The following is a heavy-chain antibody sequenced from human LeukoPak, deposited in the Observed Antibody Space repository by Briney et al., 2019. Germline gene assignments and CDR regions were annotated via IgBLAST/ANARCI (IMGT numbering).Heavy chain of an antibody. CDR2: IYTSGST. CDR1: GGSISTYY. D-gene: IGHD1-1*01. V-gene: IGHV4-4*07. Sequence: SETLSLTCTVSGGSISTYYWSWIRQPAGKGLEWIGRIYTSGSTNYNPSLKSRVTISVDTSKNQFSLKLSSVTAADTAVYYCARDGMLPGMDVWGKGTTVTVSS. J-gene: IGHJ6*04. CDR3: ARDGMLPGMDV.